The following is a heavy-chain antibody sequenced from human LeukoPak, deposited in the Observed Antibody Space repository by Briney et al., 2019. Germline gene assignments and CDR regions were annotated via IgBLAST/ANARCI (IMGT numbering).Heavy chain of an antibody. CDR1: GYIFTDYH. CDR3: ARWDTGTD. V-gene: IGHV1-2*02. D-gene: IGHD5-18*01. J-gene: IGHJ4*02. CDR2: INPNSGGT. Sequence: AASVKVSCKASGYIFTDYHLHWVRQAPGQGLEWMGWINPNSGGTDYAQKFQGRVTMTRDTSISTAYMELSRLRSDDTAVYYCARWDTGTDWGQGTLVTVSS.